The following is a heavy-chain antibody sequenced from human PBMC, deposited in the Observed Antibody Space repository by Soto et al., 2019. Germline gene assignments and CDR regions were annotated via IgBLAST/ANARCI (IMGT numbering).Heavy chain of an antibody. Sequence: GGSLRLSCAASGFTFSSYSMNWVRQAPGKGLEWVSSISSSSSYIYYADSVKGRFTISRDNAENSLYLQMNSLRAEDTAVYYCARGQDSRGGYYYYYYGMDVWGQGTTVTVSS. CDR2: ISSSSSYI. CDR1: GFTFSSYS. CDR3: ARGQDSRGGYYYYYYGMDV. V-gene: IGHV3-21*01. J-gene: IGHJ6*02. D-gene: IGHD1-1*01.